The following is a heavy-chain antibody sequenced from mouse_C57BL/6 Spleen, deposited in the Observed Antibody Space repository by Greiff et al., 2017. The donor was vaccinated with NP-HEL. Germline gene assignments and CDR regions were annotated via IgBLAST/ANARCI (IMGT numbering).Heavy chain of an antibody. V-gene: IGHV1-18*01. CDR2: INPNNGGT. CDR1: GYTFTDYN. D-gene: IGHD1-1*01. Sequence: EVQLQQSGPELVKPGASVKIPCKASGYTFTDYNMDWVKQSHGKSLEWIGDINPNNGGTIYNQKFKGKATLTVDKSSSTAYMELRSLTSEDTAVYYCARYYGSSPYYYAMDYWGQGTSVTVSS. J-gene: IGHJ4*01. CDR3: ARYYGSSPYYYAMDY.